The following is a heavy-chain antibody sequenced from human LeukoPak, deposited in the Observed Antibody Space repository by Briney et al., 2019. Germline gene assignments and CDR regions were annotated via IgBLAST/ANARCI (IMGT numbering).Heavy chain of an antibody. CDR1: GFTVSSNF. J-gene: IGHJ3*02. CDR3: ARDRDSSGYYPTPGAIDI. CDR2: IYSGGST. Sequence: GGSPRLSCAASGFTVSSNFMSRVRPAPGKRLGWVSVIYSGGSTYYADSVQGRFTICRDNSKNTLYLQMKRLRAEDKAVYYCARDRDSSGYYPTPGAIDIWGQGAMVTVSS. D-gene: IGHD3-22*01. V-gene: IGHV3-66*02.